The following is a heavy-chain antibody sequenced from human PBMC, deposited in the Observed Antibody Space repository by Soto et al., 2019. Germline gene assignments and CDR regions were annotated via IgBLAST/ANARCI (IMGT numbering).Heavy chain of an antibody. CDR2: ISYDEIDK. V-gene: IGHV3-30*04. D-gene: IGHD3-10*01. Sequence: QVQLVESGGGVVQPGRSLRLSCAASGFTFSNYTMHWVRQAPGKGLEWVALISYDEIDKYFADVVKGRFTISRDNSKNTLYLQMDSLRAEDTAVYYCAGRSGSSDYWGRGTLVTVSS. CDR3: AGRSGSSDY. CDR1: GFTFSNYT. J-gene: IGHJ4*02.